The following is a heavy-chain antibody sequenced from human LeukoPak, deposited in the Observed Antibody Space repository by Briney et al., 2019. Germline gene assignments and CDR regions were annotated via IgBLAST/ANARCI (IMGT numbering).Heavy chain of an antibody. Sequence: GGSLRLSCAASEFTFSDFYMSWIRQAPGKGLVWVSYVSSSGGPTYYADSVKGRFTISRDNAKNSLYLQMNSLRAEDTAVYFCARGDSSGWYFDYWGQGTLVTVSS. CDR2: VSSSGGPT. CDR3: ARGDSSGWYFDY. V-gene: IGHV3-11*01. CDR1: EFTFSDFY. D-gene: IGHD6-19*01. J-gene: IGHJ4*02.